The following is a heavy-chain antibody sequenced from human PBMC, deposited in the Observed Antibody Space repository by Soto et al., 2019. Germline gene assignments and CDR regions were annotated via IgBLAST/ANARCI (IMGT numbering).Heavy chain of an antibody. CDR3: AREEGDILTGYFYFDY. Sequence: PGGSLRLSCAASGFTFSSYWMSWVRQAPGKGLEWVANIKQDGSEKYYVDSVKGRFTISRDNAKNSLYLQMNSLRAEDTAVYYCAREEGDILTGYFYFDYWGQGTLVTVSS. V-gene: IGHV3-7*01. CDR2: IKQDGSEK. J-gene: IGHJ4*02. D-gene: IGHD3-9*01. CDR1: GFTFSSYW.